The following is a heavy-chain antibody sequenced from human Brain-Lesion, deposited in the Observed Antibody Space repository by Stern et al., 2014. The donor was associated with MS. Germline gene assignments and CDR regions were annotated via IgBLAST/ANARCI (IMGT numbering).Heavy chain of an antibody. CDR2: IFYTGST. D-gene: IGHD3-3*01. Sequence: QVQLVESGPGLVKPSETLSLTCTVSGGSIGRSSYYWGWIRQPPGKGLEWIGNIFYTGSTFYDPSLKSRVTISVDTSNNLFPLSLNSVTAADTAVYYCARGAGVFDSWGQGTLVTVSP. J-gene: IGHJ4*02. CDR3: ARGAGVFDS. CDR1: GGSIGRSSYY. V-gene: IGHV4-39*02.